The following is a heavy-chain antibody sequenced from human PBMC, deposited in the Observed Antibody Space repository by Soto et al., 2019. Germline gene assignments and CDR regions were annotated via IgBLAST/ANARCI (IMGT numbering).Heavy chain of an antibody. D-gene: IGHD3-10*01. Sequence: SETLSLTCTVSGGSVSSGSYYWSWIRQPPGKGLEWIGYIYYSGSTNYNPSLKSRVTISVDTSKNQFSLKLSSVTAADTAVYYCARGSMVRGPTTFDYWGQGTLVTVSS. CDR1: GGSVSSGSYY. CDR3: ARGSMVRGPTTFDY. CDR2: IYYSGST. J-gene: IGHJ4*02. V-gene: IGHV4-61*01.